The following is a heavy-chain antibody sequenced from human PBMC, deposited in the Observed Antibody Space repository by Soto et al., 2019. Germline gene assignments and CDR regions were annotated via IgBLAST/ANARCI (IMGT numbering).Heavy chain of an antibody. CDR3: AREDIVATIFDY. V-gene: IGHV4-59*01. Sequence: SETLSLTXTVSGGSISSYYWSWIRQPPGKGLEWIGYIYYSGSTNYNPSLKSRVTISVDTSKNQFSLKLSSVTAADTAVYYCAREDIVATIFDYWGQGTLVTVSS. D-gene: IGHD5-12*01. J-gene: IGHJ4*02. CDR1: GGSISSYY. CDR2: IYYSGST.